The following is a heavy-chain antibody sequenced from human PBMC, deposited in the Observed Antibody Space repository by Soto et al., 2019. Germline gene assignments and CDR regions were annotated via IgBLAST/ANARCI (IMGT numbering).Heavy chain of an antibody. J-gene: IGHJ4*02. Sequence: QVQLVQSGAEVKKPGASVKVSCKASGYTFTGYYMHWVRQAPGQGLEWMGWINPNSGGTNYTQKFQGWVTMTRDTSISTAYMELSRLRSDDTAVYYCARRADSSGWYFDYWGQGTLVTVSS. CDR1: GYTFTGYY. CDR2: INPNSGGT. V-gene: IGHV1-2*04. CDR3: ARRADSSGWYFDY. D-gene: IGHD6-19*01.